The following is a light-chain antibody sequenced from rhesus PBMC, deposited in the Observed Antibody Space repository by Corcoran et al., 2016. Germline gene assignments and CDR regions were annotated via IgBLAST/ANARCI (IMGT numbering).Light chain of an antibody. CDR2: GAS. V-gene: IGKV3-31*02. CDR3: QETSNLFT. Sequence: EIVMTQSPATLSLSPGETATISCRTSQRVSSYLAWYKQKPGQAPRLLIYGASSRATGIPDRFSGSGSGTDFTLTISSLEPEDFAVYYCQETSNLFTFGPGTKLDIK. CDR1: QRVSSY. J-gene: IGKJ3*01.